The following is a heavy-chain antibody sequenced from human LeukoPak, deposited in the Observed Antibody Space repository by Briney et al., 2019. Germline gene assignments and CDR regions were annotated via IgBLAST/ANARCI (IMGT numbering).Heavy chain of an antibody. CDR3: AKPGEPSNYYFDY. D-gene: IGHD1-14*01. V-gene: IGHV3-23*01. Sequence: PGGSLRLSCAASGFTFSDYYMSWIRQAPGKGLEWVSTVRVNGRSTYYADSVKGRFTISRDDSKNTLYLQMNNLRAEDTALYYCAKPGEPSNYYFDYWGQGALVTVSS. J-gene: IGHJ4*02. CDR1: GFTFSDYY. CDR2: VRVNGRST.